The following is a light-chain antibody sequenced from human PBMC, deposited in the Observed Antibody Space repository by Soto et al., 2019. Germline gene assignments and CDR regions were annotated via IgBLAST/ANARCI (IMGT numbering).Light chain of an antibody. CDR1: QSVSSY. J-gene: IGKJ4*01. CDR3: QQRNNWPLT. Sequence: EIVLTQSPATLSLSPGERATLSCRASQSVSSYLAWYQQKPGQAPRLVIYAASTWDIGIPARFSGSGSGTDFTLTISSLEPEDNAVYYCQQRNNWPLTFGGGTKVEIK. CDR2: AAS. V-gene: IGKV3-11*01.